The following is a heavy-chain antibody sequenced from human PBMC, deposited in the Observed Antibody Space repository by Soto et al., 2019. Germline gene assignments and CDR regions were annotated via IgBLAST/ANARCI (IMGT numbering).Heavy chain of an antibody. V-gene: IGHV3-33*01. CDR1: GFTFSSYV. CDR3: ARVRWGIAVAGDTYYYYGMDV. J-gene: IGHJ6*02. D-gene: IGHD6-19*01. CDR2: IWYDGSNK. Sequence: GGSLRLSCAASGFTFSSYVMHWVRQAPGKGLEWVAVIWYDGSNKYYADSVKGRFTISRDNSKNTLYLQMNSLRAEDTAVYYCARVRWGIAVAGDTYYYYGMDVWGQGTTVTVSS.